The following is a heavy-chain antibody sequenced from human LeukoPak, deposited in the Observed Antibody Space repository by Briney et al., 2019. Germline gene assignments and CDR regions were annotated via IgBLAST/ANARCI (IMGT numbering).Heavy chain of an antibody. CDR2: ISSSSSYI. V-gene: IGHV3-21*01. D-gene: IGHD4-17*01. CDR3: ARLHYGDSPYYYMDV. J-gene: IGHJ6*03. Sequence: PGGSLRLSCAASGFTFSSYSMNWVRQAPGKGLEWVSSISSSSSYIYYADSVKGRFTIPRDNAKNSLYLQMNSLRAEDTAVYYCARLHYGDSPYYYMDVWGKGTTVTISS. CDR1: GFTFSSYS.